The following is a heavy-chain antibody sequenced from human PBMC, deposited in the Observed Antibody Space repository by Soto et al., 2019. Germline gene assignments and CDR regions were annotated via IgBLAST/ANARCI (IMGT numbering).Heavy chain of an antibody. CDR2: IYWDDDK. CDR3: AHAGDYDLLTFDH. CDR1: GFSLSSSAVGVG. J-gene: IGHJ4*02. D-gene: IGHD4-17*01. Sequence: SGPTLVNPTQTLTLTCTFSGFSLSSSAVGVGVGWIRQPPGKALEWLALIYWDDDKRYSPSLKDRLAISKDTSSNQVVLTITNMDPGDTATYFCAHAGDYDLLTFDHWGPGTLVTVSS. V-gene: IGHV2-5*02.